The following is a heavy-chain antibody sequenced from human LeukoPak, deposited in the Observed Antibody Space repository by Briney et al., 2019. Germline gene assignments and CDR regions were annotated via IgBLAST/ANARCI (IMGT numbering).Heavy chain of an antibody. D-gene: IGHD2-2*01. CDR3: ARVCRSSCCYNYYYGMDV. CDR2: IYYSGST. J-gene: IGHJ6*02. V-gene: IGHV4-31*03. CDR1: GDSISTGGYY. Sequence: SQTVSLTCTVSGDSISTGGYYWSWIRQHPGKGLEWIGYIYYSGSTSYNPSLKSRLTISVDTSKTQFSLKLTSVTAADTAVYYCARVCRSSCCYNYYYGMDVWGQGTTVTVSS.